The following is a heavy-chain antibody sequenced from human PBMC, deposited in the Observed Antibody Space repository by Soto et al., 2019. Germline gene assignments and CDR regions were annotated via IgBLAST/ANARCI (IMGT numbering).Heavy chain of an antibody. V-gene: IGHV3-73*01. CDR1: GFVFKDSS. CDR3: TRLISAAHDY. CDR2: IRDRAYSYAT. D-gene: IGHD3-10*01. J-gene: IGHJ4*02. Sequence: EVLLVESGGGMVQPGGSLKLSCAASGFVFKDSSIHWVRQASGKGLEWVGRIRDRAYSYATAYAESEKGRFTISRDASYNTAYLQMSGLKAEDTAVYYCTRLISAAHDYWGQGPLVTVSS.